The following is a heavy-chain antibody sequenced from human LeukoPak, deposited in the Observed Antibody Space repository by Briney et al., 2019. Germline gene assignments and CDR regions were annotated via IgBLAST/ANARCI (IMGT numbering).Heavy chain of an antibody. D-gene: IGHD3-22*01. J-gene: IGHJ4*02. CDR3: ARVRYSDSSVLTRKRSYYFDY. CDR1: GGSISSYY. V-gene: IGHV4-4*07. Sequence: SETLSLTCTVSGGSISSYYWSWIRQPAGKGFEWVGRIYTSGSTNYNPSLKSRVTMSVDTSKNQFSLKLSSVTAADTAMYYCARVRYSDSSVLTRKRSYYFDYWGQGTLVTVSS. CDR2: IYTSGST.